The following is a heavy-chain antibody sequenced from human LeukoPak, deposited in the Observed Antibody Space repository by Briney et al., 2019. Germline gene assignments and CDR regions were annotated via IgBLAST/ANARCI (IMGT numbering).Heavy chain of an antibody. V-gene: IGHV3-23*01. D-gene: IGHD4-23*01. Sequence: GGSLRLSCAASGFTFSSYAMSWVRQAPGKGLEWVSAISGSGGSTYYADSVKGRFTISRDNSKNTLYLQMNSLRAEDMAVYYCARDPGTTVVTPHFDYCGQGALVTVSS. CDR2: ISGSGGST. CDR3: ARDPGTTVVTPHFDY. J-gene: IGHJ4*02. CDR1: GFTFSSYA.